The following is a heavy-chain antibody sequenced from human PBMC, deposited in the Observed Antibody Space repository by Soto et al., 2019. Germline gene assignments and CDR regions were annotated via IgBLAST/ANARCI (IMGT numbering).Heavy chain of an antibody. CDR2: INHSGST. V-gene: IGHV4-34*01. CDR1: GGSFSGYY. Sequence: SETLSLTCAVYGGSFSGYYWSWIRQPPGKGLEWIGEINHSGSTNYNPSLKSRVTISVDTSKNQFSLKLSSVTAADTAVYYCARGYSYGRIDYWGQGNLVTVSS. CDR3: ARGYSYGRIDY. D-gene: IGHD5-18*01. J-gene: IGHJ4*02.